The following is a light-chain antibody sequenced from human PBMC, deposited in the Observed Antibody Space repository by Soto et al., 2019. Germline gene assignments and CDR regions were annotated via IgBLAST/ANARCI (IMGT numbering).Light chain of an antibody. V-gene: IGKV3-20*01. Sequence: EIVLTQSPGTLSLSPGQRATLSCRASQSVSSSSLAWYQQRPGQAPRLLIYCASRRATGIPDRFSGSGSGTDCTLTISRLEPEDCAVYYCQHYGASPKYTFGQGTQLEIK. CDR3: QHYGASPKYT. CDR2: CAS. CDR1: QSVSSSS. J-gene: IGKJ2*01.